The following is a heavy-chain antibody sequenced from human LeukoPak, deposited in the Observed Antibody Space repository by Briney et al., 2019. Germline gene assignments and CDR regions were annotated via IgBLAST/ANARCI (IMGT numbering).Heavy chain of an antibody. CDR2: IYHSGST. J-gene: IGHJ4*02. D-gene: IGHD6-19*01. CDR1: GDSISSGYY. V-gene: IGHV4-38-2*01. CDR3: GRNSSGWFFDY. Sequence: PSETLSLTCDVSGDSISSGYYWGWIRQPPGKGLEWIGSIYHSGSTTYNPSLESRVTLSADTSKNQFSLKVRSVTAADTAIYYCGRNSSGWFFDYWGQGTLVTVSS.